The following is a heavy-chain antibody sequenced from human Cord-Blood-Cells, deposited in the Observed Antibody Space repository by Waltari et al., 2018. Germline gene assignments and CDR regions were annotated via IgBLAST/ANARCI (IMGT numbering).Heavy chain of an antibody. J-gene: IGHJ2*01. D-gene: IGHD2-15*01. Sequence: QVQLQQWGAGLLKPSETLSLTCAVYGGSISGYYWRWIRQPPGKGLEWIGEINHSGSTNYNPSLKSRVTISVDTSKNQFSLKLSSVTAADTAVYYCARLVATGYWYFDLWGRGTLVTVSS. CDR1: GGSISGYY. V-gene: IGHV4-34*01. CDR2: INHSGST. CDR3: ARLVATGYWYFDL.